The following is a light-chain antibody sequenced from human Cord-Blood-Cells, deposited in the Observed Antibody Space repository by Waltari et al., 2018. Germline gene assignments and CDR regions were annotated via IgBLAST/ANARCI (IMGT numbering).Light chain of an antibody. CDR3: SSYTSSSTWV. CDR2: DVS. CDR1: SSDVGGYNY. J-gene: IGLJ3*02. V-gene: IGLV2-14*01. Sequence: QSALTQPASVSGSPGQSITISCTGTSSDVGGYNYVSWYQQHTGKAPKLMIYDVSKRPSGVSHRFSGSKSGSTASLTISGLQAEDEADYYCSSYTSSSTWVFGGGTKLTVL.